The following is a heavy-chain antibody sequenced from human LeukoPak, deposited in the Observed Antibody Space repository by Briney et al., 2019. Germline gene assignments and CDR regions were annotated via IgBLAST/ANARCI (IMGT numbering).Heavy chain of an antibody. CDR1: GYSISSGYY. Sequence: SETLSLTCAVSGYSISSGYYWGWIRQPPGKGLEWIGSIYHSGSTYYNPSLKSRVTISVDTSKNQFSLKLSSVTAADTAVYYCARVPVLYYYYYMDVWGKGTTVTVSS. J-gene: IGHJ6*03. CDR2: IYHSGST. CDR3: ARVPVLYYYYYMDV. V-gene: IGHV4-38-2*01.